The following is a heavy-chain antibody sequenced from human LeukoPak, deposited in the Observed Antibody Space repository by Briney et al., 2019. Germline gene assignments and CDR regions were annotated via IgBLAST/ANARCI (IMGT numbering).Heavy chain of an antibody. D-gene: IGHD2/OR15-2a*01. CDR1: GDSVSSNSAT. V-gene: IGHV6-1*01. CDR3: VIFPGY. CDR2: TYYRSKWYN. J-gene: IGHJ4*02. Sequence: SQTLSLTCAISGDSVSSNSATWNWIRQSPSRGLEWLGRTYYRSKWYNDYAVSVKSRISINPDTSKNQCSLKLRSVTAADTAVYYCVIFPGYWGQGTLVTVSS.